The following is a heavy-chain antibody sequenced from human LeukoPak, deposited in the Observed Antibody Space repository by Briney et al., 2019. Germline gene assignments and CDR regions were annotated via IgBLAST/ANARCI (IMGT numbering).Heavy chain of an antibody. D-gene: IGHD3-9*01. Sequence: GSLRLSCVASGFTFSSHGMNWVRQPPGKGLEWIGEINHSGSTNYNPSLKSRVIISVDTSKNQFSLKLSSVTAADTAVYYCARAGYDILTGYYRESIFDYWGQGTLVTVSS. V-gene: IGHV4-34*01. CDR2: INHSGST. J-gene: IGHJ4*02. CDR3: ARAGYDILTGYYRESIFDY. CDR1: GFTFSSHG.